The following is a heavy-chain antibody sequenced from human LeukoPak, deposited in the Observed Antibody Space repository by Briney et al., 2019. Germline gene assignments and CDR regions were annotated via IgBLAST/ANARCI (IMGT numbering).Heavy chain of an antibody. CDR3: AKGSYYVSSGSFYFDY. D-gene: IGHD3-22*01. V-gene: IGHV3-23*01. CDR2: ISGSGDNT. Sequence: GGSLRLSCAASGFTFSSYAMSWVRQAPGKGLEWVSGISGSGDNTYYADSVKGRFTISRDNSKNTLYVQVNSLGTEDTAAYYCAKGSYYVSSGSFYFDYWGQGTLVTVSS. CDR1: GFTFSSYA. J-gene: IGHJ4*02.